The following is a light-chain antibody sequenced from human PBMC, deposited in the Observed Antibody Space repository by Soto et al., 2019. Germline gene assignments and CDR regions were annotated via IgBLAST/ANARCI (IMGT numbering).Light chain of an antibody. V-gene: IGLV2-14*01. CDR2: DVS. CDR1: SSDVGGYNY. Sequence: QSVLTQPASVSGSPGQSITISCTGTSSDVGGYNYVSWYQQHPGKAPKLMIYDVSNRPAGVSNRFSGSKSGNTASLTISWLQAEDEADYYCCSYTSSSTRVFGGGTKRTVL. J-gene: IGLJ2*01. CDR3: CSYTSSSTRV.